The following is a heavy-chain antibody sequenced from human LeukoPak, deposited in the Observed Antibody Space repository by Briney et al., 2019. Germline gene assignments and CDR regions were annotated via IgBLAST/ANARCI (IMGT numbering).Heavy chain of an antibody. V-gene: IGHV1-8*01. D-gene: IGHD6-19*01. CDR1: GYTFTSYD. CDR2: MNPKSANT. J-gene: IGHJ4*02. CDR3: ARGRLSTSGWYKGDY. Sequence: ASVKVSCKASGYTFTSYDINWVRQATGQGLEWMGWMNPKSANTGYAQKFQGRVTMTRNTSINTAYMELSSQTSEDTAVYYCARGRLSTSGWYKGDYWGQGTLVTVSS.